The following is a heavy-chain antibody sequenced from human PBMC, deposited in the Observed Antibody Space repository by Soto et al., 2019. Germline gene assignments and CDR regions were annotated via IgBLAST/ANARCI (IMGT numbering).Heavy chain of an antibody. Sequence: SGPTLVNPTQTLTLTCTFSGFSLSTSGMCVSWIRQPPGKALEWLARIDWNDNKYYSTSLKTRLSISKDTSKNQVVLTLTNMDPVDTVTYFCTLTRDDYITNGGGVLQHWGQGALVTVSS. CDR1: GFSLSTSGMC. V-gene: IGHV2-70*11. CDR3: TLTRDDYITNGGGVLQH. CDR2: IDWNDNK. D-gene: IGHD4-4*01. J-gene: IGHJ1*01.